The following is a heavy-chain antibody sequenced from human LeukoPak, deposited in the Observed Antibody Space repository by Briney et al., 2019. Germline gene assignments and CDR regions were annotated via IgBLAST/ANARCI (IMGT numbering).Heavy chain of an antibody. J-gene: IGHJ4*02. D-gene: IGHD6-13*01. Sequence: GGSLRLSCAASGFTFSSYAMSWVRQAPGKGLEWVSAISGSGGSTYYADSVKGRFTISRDNSKNTLYLQMNSLRAEDTAVYYCAKPLGYSSSWYGGIFDYWGQGTLVTVSS. CDR3: AKPLGYSSSWYGGIFDY. CDR2: ISGSGGST. V-gene: IGHV3-23*01. CDR1: GFTFSSYA.